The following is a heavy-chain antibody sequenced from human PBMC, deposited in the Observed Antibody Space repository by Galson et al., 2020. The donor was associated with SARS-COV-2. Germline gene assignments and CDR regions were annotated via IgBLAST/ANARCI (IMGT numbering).Heavy chain of an antibody. J-gene: IGHJ5*02. CDR3: ARVISSYCSGGSGAAVMWFDA. CDR2: ISGSGAGP. CDR1: GIAFSNSV. Sequence: GGSLRLSCAASGIAFSNSVMSWVRQAPGKGLEWVSAISGSGAGPYYADPVKGRFTIARDNSKNTVYLQMKSWRAGDTAAYFCARVISSYCSGGSGAAVMWFDAWGQGRLVTVSS. D-gene: IGHD2-15*01. V-gene: IGHV3-23*01.